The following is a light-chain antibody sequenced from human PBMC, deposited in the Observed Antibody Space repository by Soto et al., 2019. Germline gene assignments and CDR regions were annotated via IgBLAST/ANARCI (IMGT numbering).Light chain of an antibody. CDR2: EVS. Sequence: QSALTQPASVSGSPGQSITISCTGTSSDVGGYNYVSWYQQHSGKAPKLMIYEVSNRPSGVSNRFSGSKSGNTASLTISGLQAEDEADYYCSSYTSSSTLPFVFGTGTKVTVL. V-gene: IGLV2-14*01. J-gene: IGLJ1*01. CDR3: SSYTSSSTLPFV. CDR1: SSDVGGYNY.